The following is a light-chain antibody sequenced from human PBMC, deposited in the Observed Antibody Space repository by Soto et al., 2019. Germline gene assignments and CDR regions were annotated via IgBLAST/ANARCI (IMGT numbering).Light chain of an antibody. V-gene: IGKV3-20*01. CDR2: SAS. J-gene: IGKJ1*01. CDR3: QQYHIRPPWT. CDR1: QKVSACY. Sequence: IVVSQGPGIMTLSPGDRATLSCRPIQKVSACYLACYHQKPGQAPRLLIYSASSRATGSPDRFSGSGSGTDYSITISRLEPEDFAVDYCQQYHIRPPWTFGQGTKVDNK.